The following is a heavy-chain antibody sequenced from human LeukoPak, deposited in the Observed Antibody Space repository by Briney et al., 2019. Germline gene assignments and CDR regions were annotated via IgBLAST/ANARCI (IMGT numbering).Heavy chain of an antibody. J-gene: IGHJ4*02. V-gene: IGHV3-7*01. CDR1: GFTFSSYW. Sequence: GGSLRLSCAASGFTFSSYWMSWVRQAPGMGLQWVANIKQDGSVKTYVDSVKGRFTISRDNAKNSLYLQMNSLRGEDTAVYYCATFLGATFFEHWGQGTLVSVSS. CDR3: ATFLGATFFEH. CDR2: IKQDGSVK. D-gene: IGHD1-26*01.